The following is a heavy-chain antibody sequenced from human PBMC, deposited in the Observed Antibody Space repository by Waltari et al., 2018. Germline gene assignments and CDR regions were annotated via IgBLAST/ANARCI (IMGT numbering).Heavy chain of an antibody. V-gene: IGHV4-59*01. D-gene: IGHD4-17*01. J-gene: IGHJ6*02. CDR3: ARDLYGDYGLYDGMDV. CDR1: GGSISSYY. CDR2: IYYSGST. Sequence: QVQLQESGPGLVKPSETLSLTCTVSGGSISSYYWSWIRQPPGKGLEWIGYIYYSGSTNYTPSLKSRVTIAVDTSKNQCSLRLSSVTAADTAVYYCARDLYGDYGLYDGMDVWGQGTTVTVSS.